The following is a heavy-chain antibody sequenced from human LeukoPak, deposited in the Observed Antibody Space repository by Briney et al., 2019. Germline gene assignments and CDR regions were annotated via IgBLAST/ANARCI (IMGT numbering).Heavy chain of an antibody. CDR2: IIPIFGTA. CDR3: ARESGDYGDFDP. Sequence: SVRVSCKASGGTFSSYAISWVRQAPGQGLEWMGGIIPIFGTANYAQKFQGRVTITADESTSTAYMELSSLRSEDTAVYYCARESGDYGDFDPWGQGTLVTVSS. V-gene: IGHV1-69*13. D-gene: IGHD4-17*01. CDR1: GGTFSSYA. J-gene: IGHJ5*02.